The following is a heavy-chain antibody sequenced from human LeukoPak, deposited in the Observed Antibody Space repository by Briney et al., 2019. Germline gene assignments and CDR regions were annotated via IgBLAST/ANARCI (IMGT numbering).Heavy chain of an antibody. D-gene: IGHD6-19*01. CDR3: ARDHTVAGIVFDS. CDR1: GFTFSSYD. CDR2: IGTAGDT. Sequence: GGSLRLSCAASGFTFSSYDMHWVRQATGKGLEWVSAIGTAGDTYYPGSVKGRFTISRDNAKNSVYLQMNSLRAEDTAVYYCARDHTVAGIVFDSWGQGARVTVSS. J-gene: IGHJ4*02. V-gene: IGHV3-13*01.